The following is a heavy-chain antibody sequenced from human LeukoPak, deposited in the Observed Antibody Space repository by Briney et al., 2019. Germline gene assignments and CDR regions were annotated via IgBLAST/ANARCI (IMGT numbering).Heavy chain of an antibody. Sequence: GGSLRLSCAASGFTFDDYGMRWVRQAPGKGLEWVSGISWNSGSIGYADSVKGRFTISRDNAKNSLYLQMNSLRAEDTALYYCAKDRYHDSSGLRATYDYWGQGTLVTVSS. CDR3: AKDRYHDSSGLRATYDY. D-gene: IGHD3-22*01. J-gene: IGHJ4*02. CDR1: GFTFDDYG. CDR2: ISWNSGSI. V-gene: IGHV3-9*01.